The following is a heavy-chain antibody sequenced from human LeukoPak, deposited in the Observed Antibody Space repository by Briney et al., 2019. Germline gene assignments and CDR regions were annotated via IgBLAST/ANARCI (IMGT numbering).Heavy chain of an antibody. V-gene: IGHV3-74*01. Sequence: GGSLRLSCSTSGFTFRTYWMHWVRQAPGKGLEWVSRINSDGSSTSYADTLKGRFTISRDNAKNTLYLQMNSLRAEDMAVYYCTRAGSFRHDYWGQGTLVTVSS. CDR2: INSDGSST. D-gene: IGHD3-10*01. CDR3: TRAGSFRHDY. J-gene: IGHJ4*02. CDR1: GFTFRTYW.